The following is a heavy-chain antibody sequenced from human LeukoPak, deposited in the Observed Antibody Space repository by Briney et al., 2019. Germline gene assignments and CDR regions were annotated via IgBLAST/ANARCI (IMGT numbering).Heavy chain of an antibody. D-gene: IGHD6-19*01. CDR2: INPNGGST. CDR3: AIPGGSSRDFDY. Sequence: ASVKVSCKASGYTLTSYYMHWVPQAPGHGLEWMGIINPNGGSTSYAQKFQGRVTMTRDTSTSTVYMDLSSLRSEDTAVYYCAIPGGSSRDFDYWGQGTLVTVSS. V-gene: IGHV1-46*01. CDR1: GYTLTSYY. J-gene: IGHJ4*02.